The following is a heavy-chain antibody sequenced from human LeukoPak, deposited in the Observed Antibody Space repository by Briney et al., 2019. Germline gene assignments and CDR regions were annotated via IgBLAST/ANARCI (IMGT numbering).Heavy chain of an antibody. J-gene: IGHJ4*02. CDR1: GFTFSSYW. Sequence: PGGSLRLSCAASGFTFSSYWMHWVRQAPGKGLVWFSRIDSDGITTSYADSVKGRFTISRDNAKNSLYLQMNSLRDEGTAVYYCAISDSKWGQGTLVTVSS. CDR3: AISDSK. CDR2: IDSDGITT. V-gene: IGHV3-74*01. D-gene: IGHD3-22*01.